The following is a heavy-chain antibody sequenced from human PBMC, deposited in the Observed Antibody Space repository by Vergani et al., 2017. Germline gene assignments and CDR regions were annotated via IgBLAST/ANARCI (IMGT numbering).Heavy chain of an antibody. CDR2: IYYSGST. D-gene: IGHD6-19*01. Sequence: QLQLQESGPGLVKPSDTLSRTCTVSGGYISSSSYYLGWIRQPPGKGLEWIGSIYYSGSTYYTPSLKSRVTISVDTSKNQFSLKLSPVTAADTAVYFCARHSTVEWLVKLGWIDPWGQGILVTVSS. J-gene: IGHJ5*02. V-gene: IGHV4-39*01. CDR1: GGYISSSSYY. CDR3: ARHSTVEWLVKLGWIDP.